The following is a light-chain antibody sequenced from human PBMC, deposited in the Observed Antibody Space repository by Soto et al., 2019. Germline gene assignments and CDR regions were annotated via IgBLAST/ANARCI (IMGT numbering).Light chain of an antibody. CDR3: QQYDNLPYT. CDR1: QNITKY. Sequence: DTQMTQSPSSLSASVGARVTITCQASQNITKYLNWYQQKPGKAPKLLIYGASNLQTGVPSRFSGSGSGTDFAFTITSLQAEHIATYYCQQYDNLPYTFGQGTKLEIK. CDR2: GAS. J-gene: IGKJ2*01. V-gene: IGKV1-33*01.